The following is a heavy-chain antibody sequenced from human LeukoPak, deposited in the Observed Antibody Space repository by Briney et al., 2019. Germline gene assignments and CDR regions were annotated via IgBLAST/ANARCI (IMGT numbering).Heavy chain of an antibody. D-gene: IGHD3-3*01. CDR1: GYTFTSYD. CDR3: TTRPIKGRYQLLYAYDFWSAFYPDYFDY. Sequence: ASVKVSCKASGYTFTSYDINWVRQATGQGLEWMEWINPNSGNTGYAQKFQGRVTMTEDTTTDTAYMELSSLRSEDTAVYYCTTRPIKGRYQLLYAYDFWSAFYPDYFDYWGQGTLVTVSS. J-gene: IGHJ4*02. CDR2: INPNSGNT. V-gene: IGHV1-8*01.